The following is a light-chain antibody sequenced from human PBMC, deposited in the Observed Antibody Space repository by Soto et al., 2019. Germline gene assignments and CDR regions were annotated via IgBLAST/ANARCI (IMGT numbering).Light chain of an antibody. CDR1: SSNIGAGYD. CDR3: RSFDSSLSAWV. V-gene: IGLV1-40*01. Sequence: QSVLTQPPSVSGAPGQRVTMSCTGSSSNIGAGYDVHWFQQLPGTAPRLLIYGNINRLAGVPARFSGSKSGTSASLAIPGFQAEDEADYYCRSFDSSLSAWVFGGGTKLTVL. J-gene: IGLJ2*01. CDR2: GNI.